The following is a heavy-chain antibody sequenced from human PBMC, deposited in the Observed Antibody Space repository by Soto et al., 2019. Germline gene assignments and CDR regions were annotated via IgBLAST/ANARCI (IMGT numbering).Heavy chain of an antibody. D-gene: IGHD3-9*01. CDR1: GYTFTGYY. J-gene: IGHJ6*02. CDR3: ARERVILTGSYNVRGHYYYYGMDV. Sequence: GASVKVSCKASGYTFTGYYMHWVRQAPGQGLEWMGWINPNSGGTNYAQKFQGWVTMTRDTSISTAYMELSRLRSDDTAVYYCARERVILTGSYNVRGHYYYYGMDVWGQGTTVTVSS. V-gene: IGHV1-2*04. CDR2: INPNSGGT.